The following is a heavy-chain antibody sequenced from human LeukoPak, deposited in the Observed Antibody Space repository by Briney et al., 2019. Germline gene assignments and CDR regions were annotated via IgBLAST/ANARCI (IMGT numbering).Heavy chain of an antibody. V-gene: IGHV4-59*01. CDR1: GGSISSYY. CDR3: ATYYYDGTGYYYRGFQI. Sequence: SETLSLTCTVSGGSISSYYWDWIRQPPGKGLEWIGYSYYSGNTNYNPSLKSRVTMSVDTSKNQFSLKLSSVTAADMAVYSCATYYYDGTGYYYRGFQIWGQGTMVTVSS. J-gene: IGHJ3*02. D-gene: IGHD3-22*01. CDR2: SYYSGNT.